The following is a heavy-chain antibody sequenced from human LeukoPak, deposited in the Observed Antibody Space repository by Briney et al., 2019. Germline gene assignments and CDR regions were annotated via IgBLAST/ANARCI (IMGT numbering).Heavy chain of an antibody. CDR3: ARVGFGNTPHPIDY. CDR2: IYYTGST. Sequence: PSETLTLTCTVSGGAISSYYWSWIRQPPGKGLEWIGYIYYTGSTNYNPSLRSRVTISIDTSKNQFSLELSSVTAADTAVYYCARVGFGNTPHPIDYWGQGALVTVSS. J-gene: IGHJ4*02. CDR1: GGAISSYY. D-gene: IGHD4-23*01. V-gene: IGHV4-59*01.